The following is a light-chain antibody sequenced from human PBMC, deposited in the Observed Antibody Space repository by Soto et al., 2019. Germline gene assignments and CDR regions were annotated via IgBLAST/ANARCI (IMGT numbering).Light chain of an antibody. CDR2: EGT. Sequence: QSVLTQPASVYGSPGQSITISCTGTSSDVGSYNLVSWYQQFPGKAPKLMIYEGTKRPSGVSDRFSGSKSGNTASLTISGLQAEDEGDYYCCSYAGSTTFEVFGTGTKLTVL. CDR3: CSYAGSTTFEV. V-gene: IGLV2-23*03. J-gene: IGLJ1*01. CDR1: SSDVGSYNL.